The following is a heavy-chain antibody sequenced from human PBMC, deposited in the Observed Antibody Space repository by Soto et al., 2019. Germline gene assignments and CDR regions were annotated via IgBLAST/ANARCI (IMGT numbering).Heavy chain of an antibody. CDR2: IYHTGST. V-gene: IGHV4-31*03. J-gene: IGHJ4*02. CDR1: GGSISTVGHY. D-gene: IGHD1-1*01. CDR3: ARATGTLRSRNCDY. Sequence: QVQLQESGQKLVKPSQTLSLTCSVSGGSISTVGHYWTWIRQPPGKGLEWIGSIYHTGSTYYSKSLRSRLTMSVDTSKSQFSLRLSSVTAADTAVYYCARATGTLRSRNCDYWGQGSLVTVSS.